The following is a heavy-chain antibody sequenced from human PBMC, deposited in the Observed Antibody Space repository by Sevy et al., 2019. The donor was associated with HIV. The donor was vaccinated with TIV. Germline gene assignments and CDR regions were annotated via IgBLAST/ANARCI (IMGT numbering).Heavy chain of an antibody. CDR3: ARFVGYCSGGRCSIIDF. Sequence: GGSLRLSCAASGFSLSDHAVSWVRQTPGKGLEWLAVISYNGRNQYYADSVKGRFTISKDDSKNILYLQLNSLRAEVTAVYYCARFVGYCSGGRCSIIDFWGQGTLVTVSS. CDR2: ISYNGRNQ. CDR1: GFSLSDHA. J-gene: IGHJ4*02. V-gene: IGHV3-30*04. D-gene: IGHD2-15*01.